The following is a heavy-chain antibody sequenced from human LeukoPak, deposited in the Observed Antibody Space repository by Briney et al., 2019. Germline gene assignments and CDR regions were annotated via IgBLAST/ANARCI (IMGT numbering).Heavy chain of an antibody. J-gene: IGHJ4*02. CDR2: IKEDGSDK. D-gene: IGHD2-21*02. CDR3: ARDQWRLFDF. V-gene: IGHV3-7*04. CDR1: GFTFSNYW. Sequence: PGESPRLSCAASGFTFSNYWMTWVRQAPGKGLEWVANIKEDGSDKYYVDSVKGRFTISRDNAKNSLYLQMNSLRAEDTAVYFCARDQWRLFDFWGQGTLVAVSS.